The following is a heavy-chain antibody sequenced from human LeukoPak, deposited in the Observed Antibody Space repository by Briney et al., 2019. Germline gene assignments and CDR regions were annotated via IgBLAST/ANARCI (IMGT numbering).Heavy chain of an antibody. Sequence: GGSLRLSCAASGFTVSSNYMSWVRQAPGKGLEWVSVIYSGGSTHYAESVQGRFTISRDNSKNTLYPQMNSLRAEDTAVYYCAKGDYYDSSGYLDYWGQGTLVTVSS. V-gene: IGHV3-66*01. CDR3: AKGDYYDSSGYLDY. CDR2: IYSGGST. J-gene: IGHJ4*02. CDR1: GFTVSSNY. D-gene: IGHD3-22*01.